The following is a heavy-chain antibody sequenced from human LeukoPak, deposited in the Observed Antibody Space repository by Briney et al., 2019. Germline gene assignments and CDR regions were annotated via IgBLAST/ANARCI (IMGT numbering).Heavy chain of an antibody. Sequence: PGGSLRLSCAASGFTFSSYGMHWVRQAPGKGLEWVAFIRYDGSNKYYADSVKGRFTISRDNSKNTLYLQMNSPRAEDTAVYYCAKGYYYDSSGYGPYYWGQGTLVTVSS. CDR2: IRYDGSNK. D-gene: IGHD3-22*01. J-gene: IGHJ4*02. V-gene: IGHV3-30*02. CDR3: AKGYYYDSSGYGPYY. CDR1: GFTFSSYG.